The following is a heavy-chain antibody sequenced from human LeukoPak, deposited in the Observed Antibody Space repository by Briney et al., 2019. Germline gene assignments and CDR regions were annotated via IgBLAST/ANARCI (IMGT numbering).Heavy chain of an antibody. CDR3: ARDSNGPAF. CDR2: IYSDGGT. V-gene: IGHV3-53*01. J-gene: IGHJ4*02. D-gene: IGHD6-19*01. CDR1: GFIFTNYF. Sequence: GGSLRLSCAASGFIFTNYFMSWVRQAPGKGLEWVSVIYSDGGTFYSDSVKGRFTISRDYSKSTLYLQMNSLRADDTAVYYCARDSNGPAFWGQGTLVTVSS.